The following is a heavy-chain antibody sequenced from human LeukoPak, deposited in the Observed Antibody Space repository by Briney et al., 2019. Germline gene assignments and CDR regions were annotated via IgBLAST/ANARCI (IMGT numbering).Heavy chain of an antibody. Sequence: GGSLRLSCAASGFTFSSYAMGWVRQAPGKGLEWVSVITGNGGRTFYAESVKGRFTISRDNSENILYLQMNSLRDEDTAVHYCAKSTSFSSSWYHAFDIRAKGQWSPSL. CDR1: GFTFSSYA. CDR2: ITGNGGRT. CDR3: AKSTSFSSSWYHAFDI. V-gene: IGHV3-23*01. J-gene: IGHJ3*02. D-gene: IGHD6-13*01.